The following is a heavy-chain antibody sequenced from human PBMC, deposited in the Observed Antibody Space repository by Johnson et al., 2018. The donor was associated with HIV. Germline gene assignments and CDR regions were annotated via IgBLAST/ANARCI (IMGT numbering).Heavy chain of an antibody. CDR1: GFSISDSA. Sequence: QVQLVESGGGVVQPGGSLRLSCLASGFSISDSAIHWVRQAPGKGLESVAVISKDGDNEYYADSVKGRFTVSRDHSKNTLNLQLNSLRPEDTAVYYCARDGAIAGAATEALDLWGQGTMVTVSS. J-gene: IGHJ3*01. D-gene: IGHD1-26*01. CDR2: ISKDGDNE. V-gene: IGHV3-30-3*01. CDR3: ARDGAIAGAATEALDL.